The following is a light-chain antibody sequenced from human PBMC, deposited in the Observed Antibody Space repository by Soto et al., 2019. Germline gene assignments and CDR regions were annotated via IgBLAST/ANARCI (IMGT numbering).Light chain of an antibody. CDR2: GAS. Sequence: EIVLTQSPGTLSLSPGERATLSCRASQSVSSSYLAWYQQKPGQAPRPLIYGASSRATGIPDRFSGSGSGEDFTLTISRLEPEDFAVYYWLLYGSSPPYTFGQGTKLEIK. CDR3: LLYGSSPPYT. J-gene: IGKJ2*01. V-gene: IGKV3-20*01. CDR1: QSVSSSY.